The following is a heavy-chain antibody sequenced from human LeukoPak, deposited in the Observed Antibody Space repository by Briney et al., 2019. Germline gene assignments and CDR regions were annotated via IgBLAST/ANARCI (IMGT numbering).Heavy chain of an antibody. J-gene: IGHJ4*02. V-gene: IGHV3-20*04. CDR2: INWNGGST. CDR1: GFTFDDYG. CDR3: ARVMVGDYVWGSYRHDEYYFDY. D-gene: IGHD3-16*02. Sequence: GGSLRLSCAASGFTFDDYGMSWVRQAPGKGLEWVSGINWNGGSTGYADSVKGRFTISRDNAKNSLYLQMNSLRSEDTALYYCARVMVGDYVWGSYRHDEYYFDYWGQGTLVTVSS.